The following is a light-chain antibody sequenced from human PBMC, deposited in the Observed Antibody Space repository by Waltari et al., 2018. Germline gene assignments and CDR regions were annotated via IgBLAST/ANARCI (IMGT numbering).Light chain of an antibody. J-gene: IGLJ3*02. Sequence: QSVLTQPPSASGTPGQRVTISCSGNTSNIGSNLVNWYQQLPGKAPKLLIYRSDQRPSGVPDRFSGSKSGTSASLAISGLQSEDEADYYCAAWDDSLNGHWVFGGGTKVTVL. CDR3: AAWDDSLNGHWV. CDR2: RSD. CDR1: TSNIGSNL. V-gene: IGLV1-44*01.